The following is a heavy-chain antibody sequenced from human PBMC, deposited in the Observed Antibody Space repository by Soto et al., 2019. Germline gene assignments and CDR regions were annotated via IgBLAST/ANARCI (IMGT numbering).Heavy chain of an antibody. Sequence: SETLSLTCTVSGGSISSSSYYWGWIRQPPGKGLEWIGSIYYSGSTYYNPSLKSRVTISVDTSKNQFSLKLSSVTAADTAVYYCASPLLYYYDSSGHPPFDYWGQGTLVTVSS. CDR1: GGSISSSSYY. J-gene: IGHJ4*02. CDR3: ASPLLYYYDSSGHPPFDY. D-gene: IGHD3-22*01. CDR2: IYYSGST. V-gene: IGHV4-39*01.